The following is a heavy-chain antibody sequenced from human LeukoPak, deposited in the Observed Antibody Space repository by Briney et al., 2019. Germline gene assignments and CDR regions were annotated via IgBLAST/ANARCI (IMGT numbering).Heavy chain of an antibody. CDR1: GFTFSSYW. D-gene: IGHD6-13*01. J-gene: IGHJ4*02. CDR3: ARDLSWQHLDY. V-gene: IGHV3-7*01. Sequence: PGGSLRLSCAASGFTFSSYWMSWVRPAPGKGLEWVANIKQDGSEKYYVDSVKGRFTISRDNAKHPLYLQMNSLSAEDTAVYYCARDLSWQHLDYWGQGTLVTVSS. CDR2: IKQDGSEK.